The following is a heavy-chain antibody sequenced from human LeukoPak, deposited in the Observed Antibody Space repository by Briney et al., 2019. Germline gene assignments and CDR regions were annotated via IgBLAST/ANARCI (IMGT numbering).Heavy chain of an antibody. CDR2: ITTDGSRR. J-gene: IGHJ3*01. D-gene: IGHD1-1*01. CDR3: ATSAGTTGRF. V-gene: IGHV3-74*01. CDR1: GFSFSSYW. Sequence: GSLRLSCAASGFSFSSYWMHWVRQAPGKGPVWVSHITTDGSRRTYADSVKGRFTISRDNAKNTLYLQMGSLRAEDTAVYFCATSAGTTGRFWGQGTMVTVSS.